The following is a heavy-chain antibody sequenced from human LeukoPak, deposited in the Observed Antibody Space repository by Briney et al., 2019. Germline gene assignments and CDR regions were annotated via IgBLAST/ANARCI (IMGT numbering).Heavy chain of an antibody. D-gene: IGHD3-22*01. Sequence: PGGSLRLSCAASGFTFSSYWMSWVRQAPGKGLKWVANIKQDGSEKYYVDSVKGRFTISRDNAKNSLYLEMNSLRAEDTAVYYCVRERTNYYDSSGYYWGQGTLVTVSS. CDR2: IKQDGSEK. CDR1: GFTFSSYW. J-gene: IGHJ4*02. CDR3: VRERTNYYDSSGYY. V-gene: IGHV3-7*05.